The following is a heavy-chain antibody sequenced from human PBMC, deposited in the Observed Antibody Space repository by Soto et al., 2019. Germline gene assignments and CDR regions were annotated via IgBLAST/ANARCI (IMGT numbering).Heavy chain of an antibody. V-gene: IGHV1-2*02. D-gene: IGHD1-26*01. CDR3: ARWVGASNWFDP. Sequence: ASVKVPCKASGYTFTGYHIHWVRQAPGQGLEWMGWINTDSGGTLYALKFQGRVTMTRDTSISTAYMEVGRLTSDDTAVYYCARWVGASNWFDPWGQGTLVTVSS. CDR2: INTDSGGT. J-gene: IGHJ5*02. CDR1: GYTFTGYH.